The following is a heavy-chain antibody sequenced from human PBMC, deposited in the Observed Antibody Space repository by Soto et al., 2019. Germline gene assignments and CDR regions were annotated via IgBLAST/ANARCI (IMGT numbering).Heavy chain of an antibody. J-gene: IGHJ4*02. CDR2: MTSDMGTI. CDR1: GFTFSVYS. Sequence: EVQLVESGGGLVQPGGSLRLSCAASGFTFSVYSMNWIRQAPGKGLQWVSYMTSDMGTIRYADSVKGRFTISRDNAKNSVYLQMTSLRDEDTAVYYCARSVEGHFDYWGQGALVTVSS. V-gene: IGHV3-48*02. CDR3: ARSVEGHFDY. D-gene: IGHD6-19*01.